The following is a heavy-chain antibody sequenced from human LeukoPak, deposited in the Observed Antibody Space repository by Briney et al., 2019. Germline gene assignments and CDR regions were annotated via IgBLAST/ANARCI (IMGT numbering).Heavy chain of an antibody. V-gene: IGHV4-30-4*01. CDR2: IFYSGNI. J-gene: IGHJ2*01. Sequence: PSQPLSFTCIDSGGSISSGDSHWRWIRQPPEKGLEWIGYIFYSGNIYYNQSMKSRLTISLDMSTNQFSLKLISVTAADTAVYYCARAPGVAEVGRLDLWGRGTLVTVSS. CDR3: ARAPGVAEVGRLDL. D-gene: IGHD7-27*01. CDR1: GGSISSGDSH.